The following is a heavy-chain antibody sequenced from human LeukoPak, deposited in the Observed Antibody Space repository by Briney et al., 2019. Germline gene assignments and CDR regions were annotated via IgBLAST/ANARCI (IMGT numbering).Heavy chain of an antibody. Sequence: GASVKVSCKASGYTFTSYYMHWVRQAPGQGLEWMGIINPSGGSTSYAQKFQGRVTMTRDMSTSTVYMELNSLRAEDTAVYYCAKHPRYFDWLYDWGQGTLVTVSS. D-gene: IGHD3-9*01. V-gene: IGHV1-46*01. CDR3: AKHPRYFDWLYD. CDR2: INPSGGST. CDR1: GYTFTSYY. J-gene: IGHJ4*02.